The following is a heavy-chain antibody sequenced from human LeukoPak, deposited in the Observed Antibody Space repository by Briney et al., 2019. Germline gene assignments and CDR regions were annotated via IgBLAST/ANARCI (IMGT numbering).Heavy chain of an antibody. D-gene: IGHD1-7*01. Sequence: SVKVSCKASGGTFSSYAISWVRQAPGQGLEWMGRIIPILGIANYAQKFQGRVTITADKSTSTAYMELSSLRSEDTAVYYCARDPGTTSCYYYYGMDVWGQGTTVTVSS. J-gene: IGHJ6*02. CDR3: ARDPGTTSCYYYYGMDV. CDR1: GGTFSSYA. V-gene: IGHV1-69*04. CDR2: IIPILGIA.